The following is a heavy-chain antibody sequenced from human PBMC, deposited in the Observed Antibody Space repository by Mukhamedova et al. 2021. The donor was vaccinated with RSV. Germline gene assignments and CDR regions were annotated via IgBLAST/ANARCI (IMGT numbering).Heavy chain of an antibody. CDR1: MGSSSYY. CDR2: IYYSGYT. D-gene: IGHD3-16*01. Sequence: MGSSSYYWGWIRQPPGKGLEWIGSIYYSGYTYYNPSLKSRVTISVDTSKNQFSLKVSSLTAADTAVYYCVRVVKRLGIDYWGQGTLV. CDR3: VRVVKRLGIDY. J-gene: IGHJ4*02. V-gene: IGHV4-39*07.